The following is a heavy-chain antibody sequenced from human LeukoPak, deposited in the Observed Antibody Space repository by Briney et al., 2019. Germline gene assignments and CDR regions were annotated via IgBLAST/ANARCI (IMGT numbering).Heavy chain of an antibody. V-gene: IGHV1-8*01. Sequence: ASVKVSCKASGYTFTSYDINWVRQATGQGLEWMGWMNPNSGNTGYAQKFQGRVTMTRNTSISTAYMELSSLRSEDTAVYYCARGYSSHAVYYFDYWGQGTLVTVSS. J-gene: IGHJ4*02. D-gene: IGHD6-19*01. CDR2: MNPNSGNT. CDR3: ARGYSSHAVYYFDY. CDR1: GYTFTSYD.